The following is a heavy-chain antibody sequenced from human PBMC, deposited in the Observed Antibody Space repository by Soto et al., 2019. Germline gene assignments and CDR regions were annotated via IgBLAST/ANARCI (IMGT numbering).Heavy chain of an antibody. J-gene: IGHJ6*02. V-gene: IGHV4-34*01. CDR3: ARAVVVVPAATYHYYAMDV. CDR1: GGSFSGYY. Sequence: LSLTFAVYGGSFSGYYWSWIRQPPGKGLEWIGEINHSGSTNYNPSLKSRVTISVDTSKNQFSLKLSSVTAADTAVYYCARAVVVVPAATYHYYAMDVWGQGTTVIVTS. D-gene: IGHD2-2*01. CDR2: INHSGST.